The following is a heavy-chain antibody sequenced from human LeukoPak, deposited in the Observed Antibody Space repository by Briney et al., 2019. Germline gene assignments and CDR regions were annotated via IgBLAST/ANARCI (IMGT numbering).Heavy chain of an antibody. CDR1: GGSISSGSYY. CDR3: ARENRKRWGSEQLNWFDP. D-gene: IGHD6-13*01. J-gene: IGHJ5*02. CDR2: IYTSGST. Sequence: SQTLSLTCTVSGGSISSGSYYWSWIRQPAGKGLEWIGRIYTSGSTNYNPSLKSRVTISVDTSKNQFSLELSSVTAADTAVYYCARENRKRWGSEQLNWFDPWGQGTLVTVSS. V-gene: IGHV4-61*02.